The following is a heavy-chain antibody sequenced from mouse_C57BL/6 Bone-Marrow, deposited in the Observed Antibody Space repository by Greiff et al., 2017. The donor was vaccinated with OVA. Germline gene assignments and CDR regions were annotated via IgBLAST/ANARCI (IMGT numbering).Heavy chain of an antibody. CDR2: IYIGNGYT. Sequence: EVKLVESGAELVRPGSSVKMSCKTSGYTFTSSGINWVKQRPGQGLEWIGYIYIGNGYTEYNEKFKGKATLTSDTSSSTAYMQRSSLTSEDSSIYICARDETGRGDYWGQGTSVTVSS. D-gene: IGHD4-1*01. J-gene: IGHJ4*01. V-gene: IGHV1-58*01. CDR1: GYTFTSSG. CDR3: ARDETGRGDY.